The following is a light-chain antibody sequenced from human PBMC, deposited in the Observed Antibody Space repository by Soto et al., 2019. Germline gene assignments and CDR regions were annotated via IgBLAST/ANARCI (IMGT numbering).Light chain of an antibody. CDR2: EVT. J-gene: IGLJ2*01. CDR1: DSDVGGYDY. V-gene: IGLV2-14*01. CDR3: SSYTSSSTRV. Sequence: QSARTQPASVSGSPGQSITISCTGTDSDVGGYDYVSWYQQHPGKAPKLMIYEVTNRPSGVSNRFSGSKSGNTASLTISGLQAEDEADYYCSSYTSSSTRVFGGGTKLTVL.